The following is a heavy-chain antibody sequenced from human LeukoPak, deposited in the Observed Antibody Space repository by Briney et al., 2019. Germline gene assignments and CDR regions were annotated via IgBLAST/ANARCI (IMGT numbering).Heavy chain of an antibody. D-gene: IGHD1-7*01. CDR2: IYTSGST. Sequence: SQTLSLTCTVSGGSISSGSYYWSWIRQPAGKGLEWIGRIYTSGSTNYNPSLKSRVTISVDTSKNQFSLKLSSATAADTAVYYCARRLGYNWNYRFDYWGQGTLVTVSS. CDR1: GGSISSGSYY. CDR3: ARRLGYNWNYRFDY. J-gene: IGHJ4*02. V-gene: IGHV4-61*02.